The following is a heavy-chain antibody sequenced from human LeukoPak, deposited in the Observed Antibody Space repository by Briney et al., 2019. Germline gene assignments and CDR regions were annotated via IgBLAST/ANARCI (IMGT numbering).Heavy chain of an antibody. V-gene: IGHV3-33*08. CDR1: GFTFKNFA. CDR3: ARDDSGFSFDY. D-gene: IGHD4/OR15-4a*01. Sequence: GGSLRLSCAASGFTFKNFAMHWVRQAPGKGLEWVAVIWYDGSNKYYADSVKGRFTISRDNSKNTLYLQMNSLRAEDTAVYYCARDDSGFSFDYWGQGTLVTVSS. CDR2: IWYDGSNK. J-gene: IGHJ4*02.